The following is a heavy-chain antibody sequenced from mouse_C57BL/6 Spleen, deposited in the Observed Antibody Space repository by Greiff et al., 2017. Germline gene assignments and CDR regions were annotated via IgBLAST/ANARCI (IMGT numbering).Heavy chain of an antibody. Sequence: EVKVVESGGGLVKPGGSLKLSCAASGFTFSEYGMHWVRQAPEKGVEWVAYISSGSSTIYYADTVKGRFTISRDNAKNTLFLQMTSLRSEDTAMYYCARQGLGNPAWFDYWGQGTLVTVSA. J-gene: IGHJ3*01. V-gene: IGHV5-17*01. CDR2: ISSGSSTI. CDR3: ARQGLGNPAWFDY. D-gene: IGHD2-1*01. CDR1: GFTFSEYG.